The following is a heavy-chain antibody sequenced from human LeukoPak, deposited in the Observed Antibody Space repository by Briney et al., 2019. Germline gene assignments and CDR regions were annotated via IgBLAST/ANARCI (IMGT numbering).Heavy chain of an antibody. V-gene: IGHV1-2*02. Sequence: GASVKVSCKASGYTFTGYYMHWVRQAPGQGLEWMGWINPNSGGTNYAQKFQGRVTMTRDMSISTAYMELSRLRSDDTAVYYCARVHDSSGYQYWYFDLWGRGTLVTVSS. J-gene: IGHJ2*01. D-gene: IGHD3-22*01. CDR1: GYTFTGYY. CDR2: INPNSGGT. CDR3: ARVHDSSGYQYWYFDL.